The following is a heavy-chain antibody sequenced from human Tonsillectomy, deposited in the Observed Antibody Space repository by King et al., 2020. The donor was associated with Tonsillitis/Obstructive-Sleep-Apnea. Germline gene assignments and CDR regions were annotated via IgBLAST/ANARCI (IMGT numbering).Heavy chain of an antibody. CDR1: GLAFGDFG. J-gene: IGHJ4*02. V-gene: IGHV3-20*04. D-gene: IGHD4-17*01. CDR2: INGNGDSK. Sequence: VQLVESGGGVVRPGGSLRLSCAASGLAFGDFGMSWIRQAPGKGLEWVSGINGNGDSKHYADSVKGRFAIFRDNAKKSLYLQMSSLRAEDTAFYYCAKNYGDPEYWGQGTLVTVSS. CDR3: AKNYGDPEY.